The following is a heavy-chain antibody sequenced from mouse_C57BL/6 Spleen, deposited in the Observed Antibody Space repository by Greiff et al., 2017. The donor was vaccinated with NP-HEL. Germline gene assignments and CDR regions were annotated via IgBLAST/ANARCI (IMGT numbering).Heavy chain of an antibody. CDR2: INPNYGTT. V-gene: IGHV1-39*01. CDR3: ARCGSVEGYYAMDY. CDR1: GYSFTDYN. J-gene: IGHJ4*01. Sequence: EVKLQESGPELVKPGASVKISCKASGYSFTDYNMNWVKQSNGKSLEWIGVINPNYGTTSYNQKFKGKATLTVDQSSSTAYMQLNSLTSEDSAVYYCARCGSVEGYYAMDYWGQGTSVTVSS.